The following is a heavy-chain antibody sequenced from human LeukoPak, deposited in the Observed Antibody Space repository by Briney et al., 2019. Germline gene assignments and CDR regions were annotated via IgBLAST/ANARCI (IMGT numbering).Heavy chain of an antibody. CDR3: ARGGLLRGVIIRAVDY. J-gene: IGHJ4*02. V-gene: IGHV3-53*01. CDR1: GGSISSGSYY. Sequence: PSETLSLTCTVSGGSISSGSYYWSWVRQAPGKGLEWVSVIYSGGSTYYADSVKGRFTISRDNSKNTLYLQMNSLRAEDTAVYYCARGGLLRGVIIRAVDYWGQGTLVTVSS. CDR2: IYSGGST. D-gene: IGHD3-10*01.